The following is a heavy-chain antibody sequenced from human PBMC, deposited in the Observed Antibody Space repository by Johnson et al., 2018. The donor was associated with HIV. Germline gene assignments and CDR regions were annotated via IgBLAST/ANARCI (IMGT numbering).Heavy chain of an antibody. D-gene: IGHD4-23*01. Sequence: QVQLVESGGGVVQPGRSLRLSCAASGFTFSSYAVQWVRQAPDKGLEWVAVISYDGSKKYYADSVRGRFTISRDNSKNTLYLQMNSLRDEDTAVYYCARGEDYGGNFGAFDLWGQGTMVTVSS. V-gene: IGHV3-30-3*01. CDR1: GFTFSSYA. CDR3: ARGEDYGGNFGAFDL. CDR2: ISYDGSKK. J-gene: IGHJ3*01.